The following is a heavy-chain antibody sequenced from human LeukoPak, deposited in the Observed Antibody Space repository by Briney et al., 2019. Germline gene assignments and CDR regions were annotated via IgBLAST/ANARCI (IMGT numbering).Heavy chain of an antibody. CDR2: IYYSGTT. CDR3: ARDRTEAVPGGVY. J-gene: IGHJ4*02. V-gene: IGHV4-39*07. CDR1: GGSISSSSYY. Sequence: SETLSLTCTVSGGSISSSSYYWGWIRQPPGKGLEWIGSIYYSGTTYYSPSLKSRVTISVDTSKNQFSLKLSSVTAADTAVYYCARDRTEAVPGGVYWGQGTLVTVSS. D-gene: IGHD6-19*01.